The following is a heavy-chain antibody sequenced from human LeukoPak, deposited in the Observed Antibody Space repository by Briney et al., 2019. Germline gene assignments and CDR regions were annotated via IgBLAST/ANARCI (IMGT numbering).Heavy chain of an antibody. Sequence: GRSLRLSCAASGFTFSSYGMHWVRQAPGKGLEWVAVIWYGGSNKYYADSVKGRFTISRDNSKNTLYLQMNSLRAEDTAVYYCARGEGGFDYWGQGTLVTVSS. J-gene: IGHJ4*02. CDR3: ARGEGGFDY. CDR2: IWYGGSNK. D-gene: IGHD1-26*01. CDR1: GFTFSSYG. V-gene: IGHV3-33*08.